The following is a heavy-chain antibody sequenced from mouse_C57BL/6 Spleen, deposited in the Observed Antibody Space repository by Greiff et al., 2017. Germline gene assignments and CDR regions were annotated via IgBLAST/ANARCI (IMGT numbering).Heavy chain of an antibody. Sequence: QVQLQQSGAELVRPGASVKLSCKASGYTFTSYGISWVKQRTGQGLEWIGEIYPRSGNTYYNEKFKGKATLTADKSSSTAYMELRSLTSADSAVYFCARFYYEYDGGYYYDMDDWGQGTSVTVSS. J-gene: IGHJ4*01. CDR2: IYPRSGNT. CDR3: ARFYYEYDGGYYYDMDD. D-gene: IGHD2-4*01. V-gene: IGHV1-81*01. CDR1: GYTFTSYG.